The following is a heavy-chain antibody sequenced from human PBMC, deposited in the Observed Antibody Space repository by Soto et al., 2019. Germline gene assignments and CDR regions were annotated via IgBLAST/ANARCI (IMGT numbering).Heavy chain of an antibody. CDR3: AKGYSGWSSYDAFDI. Sequence: FLWLSCAASGFTLDGYSTYWLRQAPGKGLEWVSYISCSSGSIDYADSVKGRFTISRDNAKNSLYLQMSSLRAEDTALYYCAKGYSGWSSYDAFDIWGQGTMVTVSS. J-gene: IGHJ3*02. V-gene: IGHV3-9*01. D-gene: IGHD6-19*01. CDR1: GFTLDGYS. CDR2: ISCSSGSI.